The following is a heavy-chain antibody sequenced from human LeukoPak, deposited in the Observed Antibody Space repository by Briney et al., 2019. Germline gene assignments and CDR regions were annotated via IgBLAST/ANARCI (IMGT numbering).Heavy chain of an antibody. J-gene: IGHJ4*02. CDR1: GFTFSSYA. Sequence: TGGSLRLSCAASGFTFSSYAMSWVRQAPGKGLEWVSAISGSGGSTYYADSVKGRFTISRDNSKNTLYLQMNSLRAEDTAVYYCAKDEDYDILTGYYLAWGQGTLVTVSS. V-gene: IGHV3-23*01. CDR3: AKDEDYDILTGYYLA. CDR2: ISGSGGST. D-gene: IGHD3-9*01.